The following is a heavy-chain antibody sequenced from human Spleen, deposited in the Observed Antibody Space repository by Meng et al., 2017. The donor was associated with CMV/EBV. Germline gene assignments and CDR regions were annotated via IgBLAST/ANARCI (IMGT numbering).Heavy chain of an antibody. J-gene: IGHJ6*02. D-gene: IGHD2-2*01. CDR3: ARKLCSSTSCYGMDV. CDR1: GYSFTNYG. CDR2: ISTYNGDT. V-gene: IGHV1-18*01. Sequence: ASVKVSCKASGYSFTNYGITWVRQAPGQGLEWMGWISTYNGDTQYAQKSQGRVTMTTETSSTTAYMELKSLTSDDTAVYYCARKLCSSTSCYGMDVWGQGTTVTVSS.